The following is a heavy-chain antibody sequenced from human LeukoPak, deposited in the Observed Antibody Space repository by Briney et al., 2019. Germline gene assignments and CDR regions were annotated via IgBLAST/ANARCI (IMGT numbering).Heavy chain of an antibody. CDR2: INPNSGGT. J-gene: IGHJ4*02. V-gene: IGHV1-2*02. Sequence: ASVKVSCKASGYTFTAYYMHWVRQAPGQGLEWMGWINPNSGGTNYAQKFQGRVTMTRDTSISTVYMELSRLRSDDTAVYYCARDFPSSGWYHPFDYWGQEILVTVSS. CDR3: ARDFPSSGWYHPFDY. D-gene: IGHD6-19*01. CDR1: GYTFTAYY.